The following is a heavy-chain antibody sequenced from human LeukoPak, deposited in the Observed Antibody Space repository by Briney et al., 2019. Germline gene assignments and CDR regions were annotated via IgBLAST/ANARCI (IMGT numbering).Heavy chain of an antibody. V-gene: IGHV1-69*13. CDR3: ARVRGGDYYDSSGPGAFDI. J-gene: IGHJ3*02. CDR1: GYTFTSYY. D-gene: IGHD3-22*01. CDR2: IIPIFGTA. Sequence: ASVKVSCKASGYTFTSYYMHWVRQAPGQGLEWMGGIIPIFGTANYAQKFQGRVTITADESTSTAYMELSSLRSEDTAVYYCARVRGGDYYDSSGPGAFDIWGQGTMVTVSS.